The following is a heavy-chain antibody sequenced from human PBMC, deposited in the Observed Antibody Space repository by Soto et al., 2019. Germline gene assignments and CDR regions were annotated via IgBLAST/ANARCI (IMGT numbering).Heavy chain of an antibody. CDR2: IYYSGST. Sequence: QVQLQESGPGLVKPSQTLSLTCTVSGGSISSGGYYWSWIRQHPGKGLEWIGYIYYSGSTYYNPSLKSRGTIAVNTSKNQYTLKLSSVTDADTAVYYCARATAGMDYFDYWGQGTLVTVSS. J-gene: IGHJ4*02. CDR1: GGSISSGGYY. V-gene: IGHV4-31*03. CDR3: ARATAGMDYFDY.